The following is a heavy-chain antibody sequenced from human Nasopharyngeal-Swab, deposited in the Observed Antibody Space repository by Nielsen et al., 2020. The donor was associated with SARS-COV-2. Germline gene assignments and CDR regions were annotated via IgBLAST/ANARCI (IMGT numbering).Heavy chain of an antibody. J-gene: IGHJ4*02. CDR3: ARGSEGGIAARQPNFDY. V-gene: IGHV4-34*01. D-gene: IGHD6-6*01. Sequence: PGKGLEWIGEINHSGSTNYNPPLKSRVTISVDTSKNQFSLKLSSVTAADTAVYYCARGSEGGIAARQPNFDYWGQGTLVTVSS. CDR2: INHSGST.